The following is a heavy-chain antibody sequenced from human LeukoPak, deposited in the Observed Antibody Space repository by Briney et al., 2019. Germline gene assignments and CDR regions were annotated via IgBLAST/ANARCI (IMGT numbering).Heavy chain of an antibody. D-gene: IGHD6-19*01. J-gene: IGHJ3*02. CDR2: IYYSGST. Sequence: SETLSLTCTVSGGSISSSSYYWGWIRQPPGKGLEWIGSIYYSGSTYYNPSLKSRVTISVDTSKNQFSLKLSSVTAADTAVYYCARVSSGGAFDIWGQGTMVTVSS. V-gene: IGHV4-39*07. CDR1: GGSISSSSYY. CDR3: ARVSSGGAFDI.